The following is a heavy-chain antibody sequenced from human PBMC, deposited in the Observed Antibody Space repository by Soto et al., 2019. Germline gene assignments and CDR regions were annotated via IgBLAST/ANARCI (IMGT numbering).Heavy chain of an antibody. CDR2: ISAYNGNT. CDR1: GYTFTSYG. CDR3: ARSRCPRGYSYGGGY. V-gene: IGHV1-18*01. J-gene: IGHJ4*02. Sequence: QVQLVQSGAEVKKPGASVKVSCKASGYTFTSYGISWVRQAPGQGLEWMGWISAYNGNTNYAQKLQGRVTMTTDTSTSTAYMERRSLRSDDTAVYYCARSRCPRGYSYGGGYWGQGTLVTVSS. D-gene: IGHD5-18*01.